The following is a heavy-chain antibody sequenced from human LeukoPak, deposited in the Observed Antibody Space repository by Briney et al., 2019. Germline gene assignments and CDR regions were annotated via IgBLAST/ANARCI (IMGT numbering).Heavy chain of an antibody. D-gene: IGHD3-22*01. J-gene: IGHJ4*02. CDR2: IKEHVPHK. CDR3: ARDRYYDTSALDY. V-gene: IGHV3-7*01. CDR1: GFSLSTYW. Sequence: SGGSLRLSCAASGFSLSTYWMTWVRQARGEGGEGVSNIKEHVPHKYYVPSLKAPFPISRDNASDSLYLQINSLRVEDTAMYFCARDRYYDTSALDYWGQGTLVTVSS.